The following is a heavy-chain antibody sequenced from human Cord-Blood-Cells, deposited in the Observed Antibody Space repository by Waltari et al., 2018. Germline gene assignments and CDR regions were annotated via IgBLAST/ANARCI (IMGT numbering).Heavy chain of an antibody. J-gene: IGHJ3*02. CDR2: INHSGST. CDR1: GGSFSGYY. D-gene: IGHD3-10*01. V-gene: IGHV4-34*01. CDR3: ASGGYGSGSYAFDI. Sequence: QVQLQQWGAGLLKPSETLSLTCAVYGGSFSGYYWSWIRPPPGKGLEWIGEINHSGSTNYNPSLKSRVTISVDTSKNQFSLKLSSVTAADTAVYYCASGGYGSGSYAFDIWGQGTMVTVSS.